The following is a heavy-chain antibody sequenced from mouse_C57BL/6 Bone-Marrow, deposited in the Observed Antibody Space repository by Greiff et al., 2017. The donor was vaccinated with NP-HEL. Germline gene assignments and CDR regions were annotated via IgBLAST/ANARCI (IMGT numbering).Heavy chain of an antibody. V-gene: IGHV6-6*01. CDR2: IRNKANNHAT. CDR1: GFTFSDAW. D-gene: IGHD1-1*01. Sequence: EVQGVESGGGLVQPGGSMKLSCAASGFTFSDAWMDWVRQSPEKGLEWVAEIRNKANNHATYYAVYVKGRFTISRDDSKSSVYLQMNNLRAEDTGIYYGTVITTVVFDYWGQGTTLTVSS. J-gene: IGHJ2*01. CDR3: TVITTVVFDY.